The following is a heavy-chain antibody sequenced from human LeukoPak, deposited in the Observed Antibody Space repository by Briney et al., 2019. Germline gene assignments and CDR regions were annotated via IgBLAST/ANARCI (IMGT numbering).Heavy chain of an antibody. CDR3: ARVGDFAGFY. CDR1: GGSISSYY. Sequence: SETLSLTCTVSGGSISSYYWSWIRQPAGKGLEWIGRLYRGGTTYNPSLKSRVTISVDTSKNQFFLNMSSVTAADTAVYYCARVGDFAGFYWGQGTLVTV. CDR2: LYRGGT. V-gene: IGHV4-4*07. D-gene: IGHD3-9*01. J-gene: IGHJ4*02.